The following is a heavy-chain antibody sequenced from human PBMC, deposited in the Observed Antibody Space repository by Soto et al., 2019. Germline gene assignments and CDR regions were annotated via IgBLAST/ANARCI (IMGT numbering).Heavy chain of an antibody. J-gene: IGHJ6*02. D-gene: IGHD2-21*02. CDR2: IIPIFGTA. CDR1: GGTFSSYA. Sequence: QVQLVQSGAEVKKPGSSVKVSCKASGGTFSSYAISWVRQAPGQGLEWMGGIIPIFGTANYAQKFQGRVTITADESTSTAYRELSSLRSEETAEYYCASIGDDRGGDYYYYGMDVWGQGTTVTVSS. CDR3: ASIGDDRGGDYYYYGMDV. V-gene: IGHV1-69*01.